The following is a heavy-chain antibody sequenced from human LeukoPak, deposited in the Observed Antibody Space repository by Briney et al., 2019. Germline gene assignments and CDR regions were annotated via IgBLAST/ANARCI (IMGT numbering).Heavy chain of an antibody. D-gene: IGHD1-26*01. CDR1: GFTFTSSA. CDR2: IVVGSGNT. J-gene: IGHJ3*02. V-gene: IGHV1-58*01. CDR3: AADLPSPPSGSYRDDAFDI. Sequence: GASVKVSCKASGFTFTSSAVQWVRQARGQRLEWIGWIVVGSGNTNYAQKFQERVTITRDMSTSTAYMELSSLRSEDTAVYYCAADLPSPPSGSYRDDAFDIWGQGTMVTVSS.